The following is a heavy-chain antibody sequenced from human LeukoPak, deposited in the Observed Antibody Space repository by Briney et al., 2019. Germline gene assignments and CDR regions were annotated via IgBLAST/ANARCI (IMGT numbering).Heavy chain of an antibody. CDR3: ASMYSSSWYWFDP. Sequence: SETLSLTCTVSGGSISSYYWSWIRQPPGKGLEWIGYIYYSGSTNYNPSLQSRVTISVDTSKNQFSLKLSSVTAADTAVYYCASMYSSSWYWFDPWGQGTLVTVSS. CDR1: GGSISSYY. V-gene: IGHV4-59*08. J-gene: IGHJ5*02. D-gene: IGHD6-13*01. CDR2: IYYSGST.